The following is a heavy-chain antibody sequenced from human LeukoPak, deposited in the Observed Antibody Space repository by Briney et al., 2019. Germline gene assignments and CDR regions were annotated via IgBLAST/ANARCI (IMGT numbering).Heavy chain of an antibody. CDR1: GGTFSSHA. D-gene: IGHD3-22*01. CDR2: IIPIFGTA. Sequence: GASVKVSCKASGGTFSSHAISWVRQAPGQGLEWMGGIIPIFGTANYAQKFQGRVTITTDESTSTAYMELSSLRSEDTAVYYCARVRLTTDYYDSSGIDYWDQGTLVTVSS. V-gene: IGHV1-69*05. CDR3: ARVRLTTDYYDSSGIDY. J-gene: IGHJ4*02.